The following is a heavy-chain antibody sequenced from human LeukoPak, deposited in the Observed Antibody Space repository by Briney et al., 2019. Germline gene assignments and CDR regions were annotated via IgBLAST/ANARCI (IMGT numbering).Heavy chain of an antibody. D-gene: IGHD1-20*01. CDR3: ARVGVTGLDP. CDR1: GFTFSDYY. Sequence: PGGSLRLSCAASGFTFSDYYMSWLRQAPGKGLEWVSYISSSGSTIYYADSVKGRFTISTDNTKNSLYLQMNSLSAEDTAVYYCARVGVTGLDPWGQGTLVTVSS. V-gene: IGHV3-11*04. CDR2: ISSSGSTI. J-gene: IGHJ5*02.